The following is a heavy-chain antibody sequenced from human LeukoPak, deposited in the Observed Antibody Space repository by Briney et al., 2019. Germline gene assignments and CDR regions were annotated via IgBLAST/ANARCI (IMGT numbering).Heavy chain of an antibody. CDR3: ARWRPIDAFDI. Sequence: PGGSLRLSCAASGFTVSRNYMNWVRQAPRQELEWFSLLSSTGNTSYADSVKGRFTISRHNSKNTLYLQVNSLRPEDTAMYYCARWRPIDAFDIWGQGTMVIVSS. D-gene: IGHD3-3*01. J-gene: IGHJ3*02. CDR2: LSSTGNT. V-gene: IGHV3-53*04. CDR1: GFTVSRNY.